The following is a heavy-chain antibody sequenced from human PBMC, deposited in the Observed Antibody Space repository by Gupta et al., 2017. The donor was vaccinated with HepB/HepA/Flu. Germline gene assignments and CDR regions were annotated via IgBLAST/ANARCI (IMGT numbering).Heavy chain of an antibody. CDR1: GGLIRVSNNY. J-gene: IGHJ4*02. Sequence: QLQLMESGPGLVKPTETLSLSFTVSGGLIRVSNNYWGWIRQPPGKGLEWIGNINKTGSTDYNPALKSRVTIFVDTSKNQFSLKLNFVTAADMAVYYCACLGSGGVAGHFDFLGQGIRVTVS. CDR2: INKTGST. V-gene: IGHV4-39*01. CDR3: ACLGSGGVAGHFDF. D-gene: IGHD6-19*01.